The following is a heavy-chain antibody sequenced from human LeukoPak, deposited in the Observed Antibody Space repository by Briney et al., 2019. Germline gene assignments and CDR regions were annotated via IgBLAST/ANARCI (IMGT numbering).Heavy chain of an antibody. CDR2: IIPIFGTA. D-gene: IGHD1-26*01. V-gene: IGHV1-69*06. CDR3: ARDLIGGGYYYYMDV. J-gene: IGHJ6*03. CDR1: GGTFSSYA. Sequence: ASVKVSCKASGGTFSSYAISWVRQAPGQGLEWMGGIIPIFGTANYAQKFQGRVTITADKSTSTAYMELSSLRSEDTAVYYCARDLIGGGYYYYMDVWGKGTTVTVSS.